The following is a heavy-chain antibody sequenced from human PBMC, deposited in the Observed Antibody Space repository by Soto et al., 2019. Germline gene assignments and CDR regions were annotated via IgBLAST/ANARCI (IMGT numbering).Heavy chain of an antibody. CDR3: AREDEAILGVLNL. Sequence: PSETLSLTCTVSGGSISSYHWSWIRQPPGKGLEWIGYIYYSGSTNYKPSLKSRVNISGDTSKNQISLKLTSVTAADTAVYYCAREDEAILGVLNLWGQGTLVTVSS. CDR1: GGSISSYH. CDR2: IYYSGST. J-gene: IGHJ5*02. V-gene: IGHV4-59*01. D-gene: IGHD3-3*01.